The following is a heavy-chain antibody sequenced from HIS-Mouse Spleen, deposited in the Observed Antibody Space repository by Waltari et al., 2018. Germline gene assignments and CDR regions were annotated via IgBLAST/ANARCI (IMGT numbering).Heavy chain of an antibody. CDR2: ISWNSGSI. V-gene: IGHV3-9*01. J-gene: IGHJ2*01. Sequence: EVQLVESGGGLVQPGRSLRLSCAASGFTFADYAMHLARQAPGKGLEWVSGISWNSGSIGYADSVKGRFTISRDNAKNSLYLQMNSLRAEDTALYYCAREIPYSSSWYDWYFDLWGRGTLVTVSS. D-gene: IGHD6-13*01. CDR3: AREIPYSSSWYDWYFDL. CDR1: GFTFADYA.